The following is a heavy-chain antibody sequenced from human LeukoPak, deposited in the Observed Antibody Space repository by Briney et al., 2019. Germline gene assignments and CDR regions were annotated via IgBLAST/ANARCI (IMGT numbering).Heavy chain of an antibody. CDR3: ARLYDYFDC. J-gene: IGHJ4*02. D-gene: IGHD2/OR15-2a*01. CDR1: GGSISSNTYY. CDR2: IISRGST. Sequence: PSETLSLTCTVSGGSISSNTYYWGWIRQPPGKGLEWIGYIISRGSTNYNPSLKSRVTISVDTSKNQFSLKLSSVTAADTAVYYCARLYDYFDCWGQGTLVTVSS. V-gene: IGHV4-61*05.